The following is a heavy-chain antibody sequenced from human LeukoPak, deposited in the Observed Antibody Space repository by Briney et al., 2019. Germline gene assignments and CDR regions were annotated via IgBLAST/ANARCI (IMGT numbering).Heavy chain of an antibody. Sequence: QTLSLPRAISGYSVSSTTAAWNWIRQPPSRGLEWLGRTYYRSRWYSDFAEYVKSRMTIDPDTSKNQFSLHLNSVTPDDTAVYFCARGQTYSGRIFDYWGQGTLVTVSS. CDR2: TYYRSRWYS. CDR1: GYSVSSTTAA. J-gene: IGHJ4*02. CDR3: ARGQTYSGRIFDY. V-gene: IGHV6-1*01. D-gene: IGHD1-26*01.